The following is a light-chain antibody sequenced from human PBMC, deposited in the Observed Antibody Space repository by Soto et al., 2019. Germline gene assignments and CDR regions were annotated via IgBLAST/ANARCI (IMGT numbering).Light chain of an antibody. J-gene: IGKJ5*01. CDR2: DAS. CDR3: QQYENLPIT. V-gene: IGKV1-33*01. CDR1: QDISNS. Sequence: DIQMTQSPASLSASVGDRVTITCQASQDISNSLNWFQQKPGKAPKLLIYDASNLETGVPSRFSGSGSGTDFTFSISSLQPEDIAIYYCQQYENLPITFGQGTRLENK.